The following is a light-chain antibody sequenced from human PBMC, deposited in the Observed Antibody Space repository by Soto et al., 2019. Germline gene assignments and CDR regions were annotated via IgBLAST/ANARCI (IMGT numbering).Light chain of an antibody. CDR2: DVS. V-gene: IGLV2-14*03. Sequence: QSALTQPVSVSGSPGQSITISCTGTSSDVGAYNYVSWYQQHPGKVPKLLIYDVSYRPSGVSNRFSGFKSGNTASLTISGLQAEDEGYYYCTSYTSSITLVFGGGTKLTVL. J-gene: IGLJ3*02. CDR1: SSDVGAYNY. CDR3: TSYTSSITLV.